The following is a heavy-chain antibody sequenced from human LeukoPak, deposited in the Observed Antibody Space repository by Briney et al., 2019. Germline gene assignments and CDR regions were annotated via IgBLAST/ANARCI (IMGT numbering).Heavy chain of an antibody. CDR1: GFTISSYW. Sequence: GGSLRLSCAASGFTISSYWMHWVRQAPGKGLVWVSRISSDGRTTNYADSVKGRFTISRDNAKNTLYLQMDSLRAEDTAVYYCARAVAGSYGYFDYWGQGTLVTVSS. D-gene: IGHD6-19*01. J-gene: IGHJ4*02. CDR3: ARAVAGSYGYFDY. CDR2: ISSDGRTT. V-gene: IGHV3-74*01.